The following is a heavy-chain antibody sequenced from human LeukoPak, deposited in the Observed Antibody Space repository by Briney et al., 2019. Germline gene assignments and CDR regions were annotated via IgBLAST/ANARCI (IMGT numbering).Heavy chain of an antibody. Sequence: VKPSETLSLTCTVSGDPINSYYWSWIRQPPGKGLEWIGHIHYSGSTNYNPSLKSRVTISIDTSKNQFSLKLSSVTAADTAVYYCARTAYARFFDLWGRGTLVTVSS. D-gene: IGHD2-21*01. J-gene: IGHJ2*01. CDR2: IHYSGST. V-gene: IGHV4-59*01. CDR3: ARTAYARFFDL. CDR1: GDPINSYY.